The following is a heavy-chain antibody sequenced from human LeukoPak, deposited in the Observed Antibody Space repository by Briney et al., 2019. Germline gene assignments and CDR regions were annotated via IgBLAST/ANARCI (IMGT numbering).Heavy chain of an antibody. CDR1: GFTLSSDW. CDR3: LRSRVNSYGYWDS. Sequence: GGSLRLSCAASGFTLSSDWMHWVGHVPGKGVVWVSRINGGGTSINYADSVKGRFTISRENAKNRLYLQMNSLRGEESGVYECLRSRVNSYGYWDSWGQGTLVTVSS. J-gene: IGHJ4*02. CDR2: INGGGTSI. D-gene: IGHD5-18*01. V-gene: IGHV3-74*01.